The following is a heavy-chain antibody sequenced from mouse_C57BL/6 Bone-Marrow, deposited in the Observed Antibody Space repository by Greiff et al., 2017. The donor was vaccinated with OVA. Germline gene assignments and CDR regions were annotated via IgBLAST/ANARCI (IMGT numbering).Heavy chain of an antibody. J-gene: IGHJ3*01. CDR2: IDPENGDT. Sequence: EVHLVESGAELVRPGASVKLSCTASGFNIKDDYMHWVKQRPEQGLEWIGWIDPENGDTEYASKFQGKATITADTSSNTAYLQLSSLTSEDTAVYYCTTWLLRWGQGTLVTVSA. CDR1: GFNIKDDY. CDR3: TTWLLR. V-gene: IGHV14-4*01. D-gene: IGHD2-3*01.